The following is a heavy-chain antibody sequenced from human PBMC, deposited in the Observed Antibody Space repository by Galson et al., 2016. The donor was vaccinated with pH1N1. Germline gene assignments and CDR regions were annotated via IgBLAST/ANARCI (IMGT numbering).Heavy chain of an antibody. CDR2: INQDGSVK. V-gene: IGHV3-7*03. Sequence: SLRLSCAASGFTFSNYWMSWVRQAPGKGLEWVVNINQDGSVKYYIDSVKGRFTISRDNAKNSLYLQMNSLRAEDTALYYCAKVSGYSYGPFDYWGQGTLVTVSS. D-gene: IGHD5-18*01. CDR3: AKVSGYSYGPFDY. CDR1: GFTFSNYW. J-gene: IGHJ4*02.